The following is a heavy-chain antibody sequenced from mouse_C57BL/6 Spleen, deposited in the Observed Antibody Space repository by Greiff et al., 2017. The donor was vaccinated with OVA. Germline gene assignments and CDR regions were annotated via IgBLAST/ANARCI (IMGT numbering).Heavy chain of an antibody. CDR2: IDPETGGT. CDR3: TISGWDY. CDR1: GYTFTDYD. D-gene: IGHD2-3*01. J-gene: IGHJ2*01. V-gene: IGHV1-15*01. Sequence: VQLQQSGAELVRPGASVTLSCKASGYTFTDYDMHWVKQTPVHGLEWIGAIDPETGGTAYNQKFKGKAILTADKSSSTAYMELRSLTSEDSAVYYCTISGWDYWGQGTTLTVSS.